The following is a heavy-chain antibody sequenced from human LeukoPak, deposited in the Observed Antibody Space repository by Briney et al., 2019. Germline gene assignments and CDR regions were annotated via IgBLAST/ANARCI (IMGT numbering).Heavy chain of an antibody. J-gene: IGHJ4*02. V-gene: IGHV4-59*01. CDR1: GGSISSYY. D-gene: IGHD3-10*01. CDR2: IYYSGST. Sequence: PSETLSLTCTVSGGSISSYYWSWIRQPPGKGLEWIGYIYYSGSTNYNPSLKSRVTISVDTSKNQFSLKLSSVTAADTAVYYCARVVRGSGSYRLDYWGQGTLVTVSS. CDR3: ARVVRGSGSYRLDY.